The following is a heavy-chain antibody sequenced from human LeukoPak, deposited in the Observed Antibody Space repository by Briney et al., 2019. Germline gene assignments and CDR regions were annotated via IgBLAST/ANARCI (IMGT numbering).Heavy chain of an antibody. CDR1: GGSISSSSYY. J-gene: IGHJ4*02. D-gene: IGHD1-26*01. Sequence: SETLSLTRTVSGGSISSSSYYWGWIRQPPGKGLEWIGSIYYSGSTYYNPSLKSRVTISVDTSKNQFSLKLSSVTAADTAVYYCARERTSGSYYIDYWGQGTLVTVSS. CDR2: IYYSGST. CDR3: ARERTSGSYYIDY. V-gene: IGHV4-39*07.